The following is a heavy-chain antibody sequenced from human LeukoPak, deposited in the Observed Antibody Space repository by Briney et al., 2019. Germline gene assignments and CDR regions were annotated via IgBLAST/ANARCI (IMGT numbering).Heavy chain of an antibody. CDR2: IYHNGIT. V-gene: IGHV4-38-2*01. CDR1: GYSISSGFF. Sequence: SETLSLTCAVSGYSISSGFFWGWIRQPPGKGLEWIATIYHNGITHYNPSLKSRVTISVDTSKNQFSLKMSSVTAADTAVYYCTRGVALSDHGTIDSWGQGTLATVSS. D-gene: IGHD1/OR15-1a*01. CDR3: TRGVALSDHGTIDS. J-gene: IGHJ4*02.